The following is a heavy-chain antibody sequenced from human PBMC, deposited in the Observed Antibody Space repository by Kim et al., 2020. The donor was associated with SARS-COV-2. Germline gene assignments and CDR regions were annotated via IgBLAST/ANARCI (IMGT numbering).Heavy chain of an antibody. CDR2: ISYDGSNK. D-gene: IGHD1-26*01. CDR3: ATSCSGSYFGYDY. Sequence: GGSLRLSCAASGFTFNSYGMHWVRQAPGKGLEWVAVISYDGSNKYYADSVKGRFTISRDNSKNTLYLQMNSLRIEDTAVYYCATSCSGSYFGYDYWGQGTLVTVSS. V-gene: IGHV3-30*03. J-gene: IGHJ4*02. CDR1: GFTFNSYG.